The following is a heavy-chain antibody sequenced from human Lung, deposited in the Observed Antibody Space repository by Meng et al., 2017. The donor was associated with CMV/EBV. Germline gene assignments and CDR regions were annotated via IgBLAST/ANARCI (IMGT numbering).Heavy chain of an antibody. Sequence: QVPLLQSGPEVKGPGVSLRVSCKASGYTFGSYGICWVRQAPGQGLEWMGWFVNYVDTYPAPKFQGRVTMTTDTHTNTAFMELRSLTSDDTAVYYCASGTPGRSYCDYWGQGTLVTVSS. D-gene: IGHD2-15*01. CDR2: FVNYVDT. CDR1: GYTFGSYG. V-gene: IGHV1-18*01. J-gene: IGHJ4*02. CDR3: ASGTPGRSYCDY.